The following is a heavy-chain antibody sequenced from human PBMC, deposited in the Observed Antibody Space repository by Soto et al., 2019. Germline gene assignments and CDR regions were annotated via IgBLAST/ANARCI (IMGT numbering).Heavy chain of an antibody. Sequence: QVQLVQSGADVKKPGASVKVSCKTSGYTFTSYGTSWVRQVPGQGLEWMGWISAYSGNINYAQKFQDRVTMTTDTATSTAYMELRSLRSDDTAVYYCARDCSGATCSFNYWGQGTLVTVSS. CDR2: ISAYSGNI. D-gene: IGHD2-15*01. CDR1: GYTFTSYG. CDR3: ARDCSGATCSFNY. J-gene: IGHJ4*02. V-gene: IGHV1-18*01.